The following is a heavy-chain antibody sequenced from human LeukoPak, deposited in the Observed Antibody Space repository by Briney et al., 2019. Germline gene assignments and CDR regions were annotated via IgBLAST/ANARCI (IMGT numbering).Heavy chain of an antibody. CDR2: IFSGART. CDR3: TYFGSGSPKY. V-gene: IGHV3-66*01. Sequence: GRSLRLSCAASGFTVSSNDMAWVRQAPGKGLDWVSAIFSGARTNYADSVKGRFTLYRDSSKNTLYLQMNSLKPEDTAVYYCTYFGSGSPKYWGQGTLVTVSS. J-gene: IGHJ4*02. D-gene: IGHD3-10*01. CDR1: GFTVSSND.